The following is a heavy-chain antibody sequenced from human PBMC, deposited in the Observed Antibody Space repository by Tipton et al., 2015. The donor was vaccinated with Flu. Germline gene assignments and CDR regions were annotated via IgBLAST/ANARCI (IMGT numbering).Heavy chain of an antibody. CDR2: IYRGGSI. D-gene: IGHD3-10*02. Sequence: TLSLTCAVSGDSISSDYFWGWIRQPPGKGLEWIASIYRGGSIYYNPSLKSRVTISLDTSKNQFSLKMRSVTAADMAVYYCARHTGDSVRGVIDYWGQGTLVTVSS. J-gene: IGHJ4*02. CDR3: ARHTGDSVRGVIDY. V-gene: IGHV4-38-2*01. CDR1: GDSISSDYF.